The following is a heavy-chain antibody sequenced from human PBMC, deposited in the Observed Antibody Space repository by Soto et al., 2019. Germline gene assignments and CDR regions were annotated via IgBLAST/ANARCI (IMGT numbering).Heavy chain of an antibody. V-gene: IGHV4-59*08. CDR2: IYYSGST. J-gene: IGHJ6*02. CDR1: GGSISSYY. Sequence: PSETLSLTCTVSGGSISSYYWSWIRQPPGKGLEWIGYIYYSGSTNYNPSLKSRVTISVDTSKNQFSLKLSSVTAADTAVYYCARLRTPLYGDYDDYGMDVWGQGTTVTAFS. D-gene: IGHD4-17*01. CDR3: ARLRTPLYGDYDDYGMDV.